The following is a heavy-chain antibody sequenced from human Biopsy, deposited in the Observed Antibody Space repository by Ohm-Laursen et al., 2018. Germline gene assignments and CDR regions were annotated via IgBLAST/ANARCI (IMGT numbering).Heavy chain of an antibody. D-gene: IGHD7-27*01. V-gene: IGHV4-59*05. Sequence: GTLSLTCSVSGGSIKSYYWNWIRQSPGKGLEWIGSVYHSGTTYYSPSLKSRVTISVDTSKNQLSLKVTSVTAADTAAYYCARLTGDPSYWGQGILVTVSS. CDR1: GGSIKSYY. CDR2: VYHSGTT. J-gene: IGHJ4*02. CDR3: ARLTGDPSY.